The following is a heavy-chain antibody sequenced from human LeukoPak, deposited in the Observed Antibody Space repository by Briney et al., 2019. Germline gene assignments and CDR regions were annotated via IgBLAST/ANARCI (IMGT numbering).Heavy chain of an antibody. Sequence: AETLSLTCTVSGGSISSSSYCWGWLRQPPGKGLEWIGSIYYSGSTYYNPSLKSRFTISVDTSKNQFSLKLSSVTADDTAVYYCARGPYMEIYFDYWGQGTLVTVSS. CDR2: IYYSGST. CDR1: GGSISSSSYC. CDR3: ARGPYMEIYFDY. J-gene: IGHJ4*02. V-gene: IGHV4-39*07. D-gene: IGHD3-3*01.